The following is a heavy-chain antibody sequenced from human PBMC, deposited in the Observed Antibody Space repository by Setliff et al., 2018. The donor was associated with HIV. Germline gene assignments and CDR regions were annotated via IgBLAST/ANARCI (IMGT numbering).Heavy chain of an antibody. J-gene: IGHJ1*01. CDR1: GFSFSTDKVG. Sequence: SGPTLVNPTQTLTLTCTFSGFSFSTDKVGVGWIRQPPGKALEWLALIYWDDDKRYTPSLRSRITITKDTSKNQVVLTMANMDPVDTGTYYCAHMTSYDNSGHVFHHWGQGTLVTVSS. CDR2: IYWDDDK. V-gene: IGHV2-5*02. D-gene: IGHD3-22*01. CDR3: AHMTSYDNSGHVFHH.